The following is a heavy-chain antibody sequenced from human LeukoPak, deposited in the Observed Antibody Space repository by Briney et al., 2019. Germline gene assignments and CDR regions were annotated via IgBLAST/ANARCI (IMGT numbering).Heavy chain of an antibody. V-gene: IGHV1-46*01. D-gene: IGHD3-9*01. J-gene: IGHJ4*02. CDR1: GYTFTSYY. CDR3: ARTVYDILSGFDY. Sequence: GASVKVSCKASGYTFTSYYMHWVRQAPGQGLEWMGIINPSGGSTSYAQKFQGRVTMTRDTSTTTVTMELSSLRSEDTAVYYCARTVYDILSGFDYWGQGTLVTVSS. CDR2: INPSGGST.